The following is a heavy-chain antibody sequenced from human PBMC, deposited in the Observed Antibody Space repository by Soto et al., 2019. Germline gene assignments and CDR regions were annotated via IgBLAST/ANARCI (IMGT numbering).Heavy chain of an antibody. CDR2: ISSSGSTI. CDR3: ARDRGDRSPFDY. CDR1: GFTFSSYE. V-gene: IGHV3-48*03. J-gene: IGHJ4*02. D-gene: IGHD3-16*01. Sequence: VGSLRLSCAASGFTFSSYEMNWVRQAPGKGLEWVSYISSSGSTIYYADSVKGRFTISRDNAKNSLYLQMNSLRAEDTAVYYCARDRGDRSPFDYWGQGTLVTVSS.